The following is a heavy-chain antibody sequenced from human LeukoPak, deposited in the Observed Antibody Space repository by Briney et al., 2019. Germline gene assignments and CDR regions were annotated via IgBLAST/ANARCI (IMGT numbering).Heavy chain of an antibody. CDR2: IKQDGSEK. Sequence: PGGSLRLSCAASGFTFSSYWMSWVRQAPGKGQEWLANIKQDGSEKYYVDSVKGRFTISRDNAKNSLYLQMNSLRAEDTAVYYCARDRDGYKPGVFDYWGQGTLVTVSS. J-gene: IGHJ4*02. CDR3: ARDRDGYKPGVFDY. CDR1: GFTFSSYW. D-gene: IGHD5-24*01. V-gene: IGHV3-7*01.